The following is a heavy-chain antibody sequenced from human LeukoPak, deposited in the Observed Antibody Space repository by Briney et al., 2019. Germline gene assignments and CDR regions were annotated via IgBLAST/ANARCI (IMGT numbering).Heavy chain of an antibody. V-gene: IGHV4-30-2*01. D-gene: IGHD5-18*01. Sequence: SETLSLTCAVSGGSISSGGYSWRWIRQPPGKGLEWIGYIYHSGSTNYNPSLKSRVTISVDTSKNQFSLKLSSVTAADTAVYYCATTPSPRIQRRRSPGVVDVWGQGTTVTVSS. CDR2: IYHSGST. J-gene: IGHJ6*02. CDR1: GGSISSGGYS. CDR3: ATTPSPRIQRRRSPGVVDV.